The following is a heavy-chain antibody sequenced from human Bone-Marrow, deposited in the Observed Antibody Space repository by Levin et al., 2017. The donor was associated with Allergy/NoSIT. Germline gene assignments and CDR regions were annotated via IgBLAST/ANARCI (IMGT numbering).Heavy chain of an antibody. CDR3: ARDSLPSYGGWYFDS. CDR1: GFNFDKYW. CDR2: IASDGITT. Sequence: GGSLRLSCAASGFNFDKYWLHWVRQVPGKGLLWVSGIASDGITTTYADSVKGRFTISRDNRKNILFLQMNSLRVEDWAVSYCARDSLPSYGGWYFDSWGQGTLVTVSS. J-gene: IGHJ4*02. D-gene: IGHD5-18*01. V-gene: IGHV3-74*03.